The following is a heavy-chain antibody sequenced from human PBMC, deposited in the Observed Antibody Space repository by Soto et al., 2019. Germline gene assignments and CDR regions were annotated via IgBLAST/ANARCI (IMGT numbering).Heavy chain of an antibody. CDR3: ARAETGGQQRKIREKKYYYYYYMDV. CDR1: GGSFSGYY. J-gene: IGHJ6*03. D-gene: IGHD6-25*01. Sequence: SETLSLTCAVSGGSFSGYYWSWIRQPPGKGLEWIGEINHSGSTNYSPSLKSRVTISVDTSKNQFSLKLTSVTAADTAVYYCARAETGGQQRKIREKKYYYYYYMDVWGKGTTVTVSS. V-gene: IGHV4-34*01. CDR2: INHSGST.